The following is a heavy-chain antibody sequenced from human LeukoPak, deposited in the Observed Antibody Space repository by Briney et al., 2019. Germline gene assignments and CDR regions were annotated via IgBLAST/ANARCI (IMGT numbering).Heavy chain of an antibody. D-gene: IGHD1-26*01. Sequence: ASVKVSCKVSGYTLTELSMHWVRQAPGKGLEWMGGFDPEDGETIYAQKFQGRVTMTRDTSTSTVYMELSSLRSEDTAVYYCARDGANKWELRVGFDYWGQGTLVTVSS. V-gene: IGHV1-24*01. J-gene: IGHJ4*02. CDR3: ARDGANKWELRVGFDY. CDR1: GYTLTELS. CDR2: FDPEDGET.